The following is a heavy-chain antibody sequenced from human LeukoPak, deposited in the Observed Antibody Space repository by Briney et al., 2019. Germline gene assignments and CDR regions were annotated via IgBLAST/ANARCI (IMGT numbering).Heavy chain of an antibody. Sequence: PGGSLRLSCAASGFTFSGSAMHWVRQASGKGPEWVGHIRTKDNNYATAYAASVEGRFTISRDDSNNTAYLQMNSLKTEDTAVYYCTRLGRYYFDYWGQGTLVTVSS. CDR1: GFTFSGSA. V-gene: IGHV3-73*01. J-gene: IGHJ4*02. CDR2: IRTKDNNYAT. CDR3: TRLGRYYFDY.